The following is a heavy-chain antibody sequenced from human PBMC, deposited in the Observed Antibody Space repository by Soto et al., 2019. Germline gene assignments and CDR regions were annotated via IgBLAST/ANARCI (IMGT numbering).Heavy chain of an antibody. CDR3: ARIRNTRGSGWYYFDY. J-gene: IGHJ4*02. Sequence: SGPTLVNPTQTLTLTCTFSGFSLTTSGVGVGWIRQPPGKALEWLALIYWDDDKRYSPSLKSRLTITKDTSKNQAVLTMTNMDPVDTATYYCARIRNTRGSGWYYFDYWGQGTMVTVS. CDR2: IYWDDDK. V-gene: IGHV2-5*02. D-gene: IGHD6-19*01. CDR1: GFSLTTSGVG.